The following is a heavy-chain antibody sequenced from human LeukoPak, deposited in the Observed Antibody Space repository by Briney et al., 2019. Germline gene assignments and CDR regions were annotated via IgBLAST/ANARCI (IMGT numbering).Heavy chain of an antibody. CDR1: GDSISSFY. Sequence: SETLSLTCTVSGDSISSFYWSWIRQPPGKGLEWIGYIYYSGSTNYNPSLKSRVTISVDTSKNQFSLKLGSVTAADTAVYFCARGSYSDSSGYSTYHYYYMDVWGKGTTVTVSS. CDR2: IYYSGST. J-gene: IGHJ6*03. V-gene: IGHV4-59*01. D-gene: IGHD3-22*01. CDR3: ARGSYSDSSGYSTYHYYYMDV.